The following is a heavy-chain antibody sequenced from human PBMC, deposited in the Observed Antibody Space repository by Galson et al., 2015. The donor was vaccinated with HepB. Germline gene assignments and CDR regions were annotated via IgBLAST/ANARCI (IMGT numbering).Heavy chain of an antibody. Sequence: TLSLTCTVSGGSISSGSYYWSWIRQPAGKGLEWIGRIYTSGSTNYNPSLKSRVTMSVDTSKNQFSLKLSSVTAADTAVYYCASTTGTTSQDAFDIWGQGTMVTVSS. CDR3: ASTTGTTSQDAFDI. CDR2: IYTSGST. D-gene: IGHD1-1*01. V-gene: IGHV4-61*02. CDR1: GGSISSGSYY. J-gene: IGHJ3*02.